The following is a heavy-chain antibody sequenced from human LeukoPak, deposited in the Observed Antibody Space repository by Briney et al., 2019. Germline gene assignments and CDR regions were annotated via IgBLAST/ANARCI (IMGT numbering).Heavy chain of an antibody. CDR1: GGSFSGYY. CDR2: IYYRGST. CDR3: ARADYDSSAYYYNFDY. V-gene: IGHV4-59*01. D-gene: IGHD3-22*01. Sequence: SETLSLTCAVYGGSFSGYYWSWIRQPPGKGLEWIGHIYYRGSTNYNPSLKSRVTISVDTSKNQFSLKLSSVTAADTAVYYCARADYDSSAYYYNFDYWGQGTLVTVSS. J-gene: IGHJ4*02.